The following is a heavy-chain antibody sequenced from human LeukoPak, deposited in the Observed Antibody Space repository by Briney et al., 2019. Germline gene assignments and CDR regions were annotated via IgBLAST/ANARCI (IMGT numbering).Heavy chain of an antibody. CDR2: INPNNGGT. Sequence: GASVKVSCKASGYTFTGYYIHWVRQAPGQGLEWMGWINPNNGGTNYAQKFQGRVTMTRDTSISTAYMELSRLRSADTAVYYCARICSGGSCYPFDYWGQGTLVTVSS. D-gene: IGHD2-15*01. J-gene: IGHJ4*02. CDR3: ARICSGGSCYPFDY. V-gene: IGHV1-2*02. CDR1: GYTFTGYY.